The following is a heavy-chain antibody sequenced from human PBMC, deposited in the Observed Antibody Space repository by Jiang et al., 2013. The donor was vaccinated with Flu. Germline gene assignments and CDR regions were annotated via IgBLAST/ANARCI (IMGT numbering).Heavy chain of an antibody. CDR1: GFTFSDAW. CDR2: IKSKASGGTR. J-gene: IGHJ4*02. CDR3: TAGAGHADHDY. V-gene: IGHV3-15*01. Sequence: QLLESGGNLVXPGGSLRLSCETSGFTFSDAWMSWVRQAPGRGLEWVGRIKSKASGGTRDFAAPVKGRFVISRDDSKNTVYLQMTSLKTEDTAVYYCTAGAGHADHDYWGQGALVTVSS. D-gene: IGHD1-1*01.